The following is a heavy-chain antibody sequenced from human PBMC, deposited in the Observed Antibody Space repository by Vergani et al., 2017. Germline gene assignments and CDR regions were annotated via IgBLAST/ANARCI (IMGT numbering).Heavy chain of an antibody. V-gene: IGHV4-38-2*01. Sequence: QVQLQESGPGLVKPSETLSLTCAVSGYSISSGYYWGWIRQPPGKGLEWIGSIYHSGSTYYNPSLKSRVTISVDTSKNQFSLTLSSVTAADTDVYYCARHSGDHCFDPWGQGTLVTVSS. CDR3: ARHSGDHCFDP. CDR1: GYSISSGYY. D-gene: IGHD4-17*01. CDR2: IYHSGST. J-gene: IGHJ5*02.